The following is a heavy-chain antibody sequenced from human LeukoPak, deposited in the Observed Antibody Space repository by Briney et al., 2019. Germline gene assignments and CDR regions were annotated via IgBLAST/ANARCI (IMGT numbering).Heavy chain of an antibody. D-gene: IGHD5-18*01. CDR2: IKQGGSEK. CDR3: ARDLTGYTYGFGY. CDR1: GFTFSSYW. J-gene: IGHJ4*02. Sequence: PGGSLRLSCAASGFTFSSYWMSWVRQAPGKGLEWVANIKQGGSEKYYVDSVKGRFTISRDNAKNTLFLQMNSLRAEDTAVYYCARDLTGYTYGFGYWGQGTLVTVSS. V-gene: IGHV3-7*01.